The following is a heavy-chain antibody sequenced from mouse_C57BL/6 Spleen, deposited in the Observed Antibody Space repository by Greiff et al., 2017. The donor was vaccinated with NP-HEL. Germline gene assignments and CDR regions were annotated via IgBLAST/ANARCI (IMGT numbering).Heavy chain of an antibody. CDR3: ARIYYGYDGYFDV. J-gene: IGHJ1*03. CDR1: GYSFTSGYY. D-gene: IGHD2-2*01. V-gene: IGHV3-6*01. CDR2: ISYDGSN. Sequence: EVQLVESGPGLVKPSQSLSLTCSVTGYSFTSGYYWNWIRQFPGNKLEWMGYISYDGSNNYNPSLKNRISITRDTSKNQFFLKLNSVTTEDTATYYCARIYYGYDGYFDVWGTGTTVTVSS.